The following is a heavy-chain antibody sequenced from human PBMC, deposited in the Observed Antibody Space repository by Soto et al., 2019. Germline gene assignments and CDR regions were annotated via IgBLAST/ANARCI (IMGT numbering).Heavy chain of an antibody. CDR2: INPSGGST. CDR3: ARDDTGGNSRYFDY. D-gene: IGHD2-21*02. CDR1: GYTFTSYY. Sequence: QVQLVQSGAEVKKPGASVKVSCKASGYTFTSYYMHWVRQAPGQGLEWMGIINPSGGSTSYAQKFQGRVTXXRXKXXSTVYMELSSLRSEDTAVYYCARDDTGGNSRYFDYWGQGTLVTVSS. V-gene: IGHV1-46*03. J-gene: IGHJ4*02.